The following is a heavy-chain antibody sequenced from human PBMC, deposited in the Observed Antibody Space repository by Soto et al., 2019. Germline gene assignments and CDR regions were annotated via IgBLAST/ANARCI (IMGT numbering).Heavy chain of an antibody. V-gene: IGHV3-48*02. D-gene: IGHD1-1*01. CDR3: ARALLQFLDV. CDR1: GFNIGDYT. CDR2: ISSSSSTI. J-gene: IGHJ6*02. Sequence: TGGSLRLSCAASGFNIGDYTRNWVRQAPGKGLEWVSYISSSSSTIYYADSVKGRFTISRDNAKNLLYLQMNSLRDEDTAVYYCARALLQFLDVWGQGTTVTVSS.